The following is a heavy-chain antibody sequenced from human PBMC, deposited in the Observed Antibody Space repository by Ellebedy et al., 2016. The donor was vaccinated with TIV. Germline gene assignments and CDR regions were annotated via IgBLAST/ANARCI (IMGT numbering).Heavy chain of an antibody. CDR1: GFIVSSTH. CDR2: IDSGDST. J-gene: IGHJ4*02. CDR3: ARLADY. Sequence: GGSLRLSCAAPGFIVSSTHMSWVRQAPGKGLEWVSVIDSGDSTYYADSVKGRFTISRDSYKNILYLQMNSLRDEDTAVYYCARLADYWGQGTLVTVSS. V-gene: IGHV3-53*01.